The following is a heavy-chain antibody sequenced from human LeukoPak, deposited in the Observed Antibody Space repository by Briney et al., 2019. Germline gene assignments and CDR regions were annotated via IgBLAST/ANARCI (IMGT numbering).Heavy chain of an antibody. V-gene: IGHV1-18*01. J-gene: IGHJ4*02. CDR3: AREGNTRYSSGWYAY. CDR1: GYTFTSYG. Sequence: ASVKVSCKASGYTFTSYGISWVRQAPGQGLEWMGWISAYNGNTNYAQKLQGRVTMTTDTSTSTAYMELRSLRSDDTAVYYCAREGNTRYSSGWYAYWGQGTLVTVSS. CDR2: ISAYNGNT. D-gene: IGHD6-19*01.